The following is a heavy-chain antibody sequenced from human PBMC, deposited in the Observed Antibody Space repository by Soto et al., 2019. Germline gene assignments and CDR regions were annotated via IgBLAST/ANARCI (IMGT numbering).Heavy chain of an antibody. CDR3: ARDRIERVGWFGEAWFEP. Sequence: GWSLRLSCAASGFTFSDYYMSWIRQAPGKGLEWVSYISSSSSYTNYADSVKGRFTISRDNAKNSLYLQMNSLRAEDTAVYYCARDRIERVGWFGEAWFEPWGRGTLVTVS. CDR2: ISSSSSYT. CDR1: GFTFSDYY. J-gene: IGHJ5*02. V-gene: IGHV3-11*06. D-gene: IGHD3-10*01.